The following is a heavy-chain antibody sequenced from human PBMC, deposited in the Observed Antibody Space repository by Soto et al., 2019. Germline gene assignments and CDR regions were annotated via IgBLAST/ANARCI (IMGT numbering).Heavy chain of an antibody. CDR2: IFWDGDK. D-gene: IGHD2-15*01. Sequence: QITLKESGPTLVKPTQTLTLTCSFSGFSLSSDGVGVAWIRQAPGQAPEWLALIFWDGDKRYSPSLKSRVTITTDTAKSLVVLIMSNMDPADTATFYCARGLRRDRCSGDNCYYFDYWGQGALVTVSS. V-gene: IGHV2-5*02. CDR1: GFSLSSDGVG. J-gene: IGHJ4*02. CDR3: ARGLRRDRCSGDNCYYFDY.